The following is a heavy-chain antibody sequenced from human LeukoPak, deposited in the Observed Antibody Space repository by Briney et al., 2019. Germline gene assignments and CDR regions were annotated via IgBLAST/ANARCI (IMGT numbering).Heavy chain of an antibody. J-gene: IGHJ3*02. Sequence: SETLSLTCALSGGSISSGSYYWSWVRQHPGKGLEWIGYIYHSGGTYYNPSLKSRVSISVDTSKSQFSLKLSSVTAADTAMYYCARGANTLTSNAFDIWGQGTMVTVSS. CDR1: GGSISSGSYY. D-gene: IGHD4-17*01. CDR2: IYHSGGT. CDR3: ARGANTLTSNAFDI. V-gene: IGHV4-31*11.